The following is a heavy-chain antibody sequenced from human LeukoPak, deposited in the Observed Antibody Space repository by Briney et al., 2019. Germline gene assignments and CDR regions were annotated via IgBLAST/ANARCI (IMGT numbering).Heavy chain of an antibody. CDR1: GGFISSYY. D-gene: IGHD4-17*01. CDR2: IYTSGST. Sequence: PSETLSLTCTVSGGFISSYYWSWIRQPAGKGLEWIGRIYTSGSTNYNSSLKSRVTMSVDTSKNQFSLKLSSVTAADTAVYYCARGPTTVTRAFDYWGQGTLVTVSS. V-gene: IGHV4-4*07. CDR3: ARGPTTVTRAFDY. J-gene: IGHJ4*02.